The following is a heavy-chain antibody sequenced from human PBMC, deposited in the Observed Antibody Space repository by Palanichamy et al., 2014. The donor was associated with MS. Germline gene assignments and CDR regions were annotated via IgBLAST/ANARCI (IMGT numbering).Heavy chain of an antibody. CDR2: IYSSGST. CDR3: SKTGGSRAYDRFDM. J-gene: IGHJ3*02. V-gene: IGHV4-61*02. Sequence: QVQLQESGPGLVKPSQTLSLTCTVSGESVSSRNYFWTWIRQPAGKGLEWIGRIYSSGSTNYNPSLKSRVTMSIDMSKNQFSLKLSSVTAADTGVYYCSKTGGSRAYDRFDMWGPGAMVTVSS. CDR1: GESVSSRNYF. D-gene: IGHD1-1*01.